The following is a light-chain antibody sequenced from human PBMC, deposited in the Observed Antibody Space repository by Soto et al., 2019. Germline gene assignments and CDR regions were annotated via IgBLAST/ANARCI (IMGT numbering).Light chain of an antibody. CDR3: QQYNDYSAWT. CDR2: EAS. J-gene: IGKJ1*01. Sequence: EIQMTQSPSTRSASVGDTVTITCRASQSINKWLAWYQQKPGKAPTLLIYEASILQNVVPSRLSGTEFGKEFPLTLRSMRPADFAPYYSQQYNDYSAWTFGQVTNGDLK. V-gene: IGKV1-5*03. CDR1: QSINKW.